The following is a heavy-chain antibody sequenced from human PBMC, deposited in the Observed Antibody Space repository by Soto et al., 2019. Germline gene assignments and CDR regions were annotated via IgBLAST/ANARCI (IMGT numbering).Heavy chain of an antibody. CDR3: ARVGNGYNLYYFDY. Sequence: QVQLQESGPGLVKPSQTLSLTCTVSGGSISSGGYYWSWIRQHPGKGLEWIGYIYYSGSTYYNPSLKSRVTISGDTSKNQFSLKLSSVTAADTAVYYCARVGNGYNLYYFDYWGQGTLVTVSS. J-gene: IGHJ4*02. CDR1: GGSISSGGYY. V-gene: IGHV4-31*03. D-gene: IGHD5-12*01. CDR2: IYYSGST.